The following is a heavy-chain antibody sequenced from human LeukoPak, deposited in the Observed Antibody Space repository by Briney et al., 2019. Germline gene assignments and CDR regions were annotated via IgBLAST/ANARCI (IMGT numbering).Heavy chain of an antibody. CDR1: GFTFSNAW. D-gene: IGHD3-22*01. CDR3: AKDDYDSSGLLDY. J-gene: IGHJ4*02. Sequence: GGSLRLSCAASGFTFSNAWMSWVRQAPGKGLEWVGRIKSKTDGGTTDYAAPVKGRFTISRDDSKNTLYLQMNSLKTEDTAVYYCAKDDYDSSGLLDYWGQGTLVTVSS. V-gene: IGHV3-15*01. CDR2: IKSKTDGGTT.